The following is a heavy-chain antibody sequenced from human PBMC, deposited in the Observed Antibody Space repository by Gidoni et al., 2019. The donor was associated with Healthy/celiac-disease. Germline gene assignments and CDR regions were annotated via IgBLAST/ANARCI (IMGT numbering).Heavy chain of an antibody. CDR1: GYSFTSYW. D-gene: IGHD3-3*01. CDR2: IYPGDSDT. CDR3: ARPAVKRRYYDFWSGYYDY. Sequence: EVQLVQSGAEVKKPGESLKISCKGSGYSFTSYWIGWVRQMPGKGLEWMGIIYPGDSDTRYSPSFQGQVTISADKSISTAYLQWSSLKASDTAMYYCARPAVKRRYYDFWSGYYDYWGQGTLVTVSS. V-gene: IGHV5-51*03. J-gene: IGHJ4*02.